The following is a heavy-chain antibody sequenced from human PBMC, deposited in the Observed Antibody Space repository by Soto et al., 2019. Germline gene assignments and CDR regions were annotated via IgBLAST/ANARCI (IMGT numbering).Heavy chain of an antibody. D-gene: IGHD6-19*01. Sequence: GGPMRVSSAAAGVSFSSYGMSWIRKAPGKGLEWVSYISSSGSTIYYADSVKGRFTISRDNVQNSLYLQMHSLRAEDTAVYYCARERGSGWTFDYWGQGTLVTVSS. J-gene: IGHJ4*02. V-gene: IGHV3-48*01. CDR1: GVSFSSYG. CDR2: ISSSGSTI. CDR3: ARERGSGWTFDY.